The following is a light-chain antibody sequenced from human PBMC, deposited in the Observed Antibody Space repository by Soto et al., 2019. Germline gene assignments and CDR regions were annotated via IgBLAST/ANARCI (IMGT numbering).Light chain of an antibody. V-gene: IGLV4-60*02. CDR2: LEGSGSY. CDR1: SGHSSYI. J-gene: IGLJ3*02. Sequence: QSVLTQSSSASASLGSSVKLTCTLSSGHSSYIIAWHQQQPGKAPRYLMKLEGSGSYNKGSGVPDRFSGSSSGADRYLTISILQFEDEADYYCETWGSNIHWVFGGGTKVTVL. CDR3: ETWGSNIHWV.